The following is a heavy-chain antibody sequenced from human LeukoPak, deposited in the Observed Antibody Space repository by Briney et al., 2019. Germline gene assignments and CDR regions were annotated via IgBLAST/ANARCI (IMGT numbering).Heavy chain of an antibody. CDR1: GFTFDDYA. V-gene: IGHV3-20*04. J-gene: IGHJ4*02. Sequence: GGSLRLSCAASGFTFDDYAMSWVRQAPGKGLEWVSGINWDGTGTGYVDSVKGRFTISRDNAKNSLYLQMNSLRADDSALYYCARASDWNPDYWGQGTLVTVSS. CDR2: INWDGTGT. CDR3: ARASDWNPDY. D-gene: IGHD1-1*01.